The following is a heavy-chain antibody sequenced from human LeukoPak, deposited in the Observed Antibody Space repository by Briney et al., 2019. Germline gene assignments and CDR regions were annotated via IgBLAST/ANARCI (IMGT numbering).Heavy chain of an antibody. V-gene: IGHV3-30*04. J-gene: IGHJ4*02. D-gene: IGHD3-3*01. CDR3: ATDRGWRTSGYYLYYFEY. CDR1: GFTFSNYA. CDR2: ISTDGRNK. Sequence: GGSLRLSCAASGFTFSNYASQWVRQAPGKGLEWVAVISTDGRNKNHADSVKGRFTISRDNSKNTLYLQMNSLRAEDTAVYYCATDRGWRTSGYYLYYFEYWGQGTLVTFSS.